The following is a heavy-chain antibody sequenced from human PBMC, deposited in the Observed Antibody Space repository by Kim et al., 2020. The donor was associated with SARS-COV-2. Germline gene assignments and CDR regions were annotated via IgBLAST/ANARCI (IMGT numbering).Heavy chain of an antibody. CDR1: GFTFSSYG. J-gene: IGHJ6*01. CDR2: ISYDGSNK. CDR3: AKDSGAHIVVVTAIRYY. D-gene: IGHD2-21*02. V-gene: IGHV3-30*18. Sequence: GGSLRLSCAASGFTFSSYGMHWVRQAPGKGLEWVAVISYDGSNKYYADSVKGRFTTSRDNSKNTLYLQMNSLRAEDTAVYYCAKDSGAHIVVVTAIRYY.